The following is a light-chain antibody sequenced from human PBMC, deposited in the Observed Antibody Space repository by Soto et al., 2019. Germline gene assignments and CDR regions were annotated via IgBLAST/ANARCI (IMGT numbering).Light chain of an antibody. J-gene: IGLJ3*02. CDR1: ISNIGSTT. CDR2: NNN. Sequence: QSVLTQPPSASWTPGQRVTIACSGSISNIGSTTVKWYQQLPGTANKLIIYNNNQRPSGVPDRFAGSKSGTSASLAISGLQSEDEADYYCAAWDYSLNGVLFGGVTKVTVL. V-gene: IGLV1-44*01. CDR3: AAWDYSLNGVL.